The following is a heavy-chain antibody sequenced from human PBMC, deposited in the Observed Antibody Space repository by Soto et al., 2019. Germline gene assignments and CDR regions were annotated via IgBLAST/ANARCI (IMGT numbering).Heavy chain of an antibody. J-gene: IGHJ4*02. D-gene: IGHD3-22*01. CDR3: ARAVLETYKLDTRGYQFNCDY. CDR1: GGTFSTYA. V-gene: IGHV1-69*05. CDR2: IIPIFDTP. Sequence: QVQLVQSGPEVKKPGSSVRVSCKASGGTFSTYAISWVRQAPGQGLEWMGGIIPIFDTPNYAQNFQGRITXTXAXPXXTHYMELSSLTSGDTSAYYCARAVLETYKLDTRGYQFNCDYWGQGTLIPVSS.